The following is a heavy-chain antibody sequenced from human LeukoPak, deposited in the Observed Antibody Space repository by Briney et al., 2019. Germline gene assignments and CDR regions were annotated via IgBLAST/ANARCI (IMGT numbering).Heavy chain of an antibody. V-gene: IGHV1-2*02. CDR1: GYTFTGYY. CDR2: INPNSGGT. CDR3: ARPQQWLVAEDAFDI. D-gene: IGHD6-19*01. J-gene: IGHJ3*02. Sequence: ASVKVSCKASGYTFTGYYMHWVRQAPGQGLEWMGWINPNSGGTNYQGRVTMTRDTSISTAYMELSRLRSDDTAVYYCARPQQWLVAEDAFDIWGQGTMVTASS.